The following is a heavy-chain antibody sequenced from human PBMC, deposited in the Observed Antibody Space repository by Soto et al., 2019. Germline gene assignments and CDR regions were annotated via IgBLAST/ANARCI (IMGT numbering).Heavy chain of an antibody. CDR3: ARGAYYYDSSGLSC. J-gene: IGHJ4*02. V-gene: IGHV3-48*02. CDR1: GFTFSSYS. Sequence: EVQLVESGGGLVQPGGSLRLSCAASGFTFSSYSMNWVRQAPGKGLEWVSYISSSSSTIYYADSVNGRFTISRDNAKNSLYLEMNSLRDEDTAVYYCARGAYYYDSSGLSCWGQGTLVTVSS. CDR2: ISSSSSTI. D-gene: IGHD3-22*01.